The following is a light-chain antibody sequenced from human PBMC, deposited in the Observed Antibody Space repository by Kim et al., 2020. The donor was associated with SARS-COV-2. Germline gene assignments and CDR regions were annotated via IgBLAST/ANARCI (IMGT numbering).Light chain of an antibody. CDR3: QTWGTGIRV. J-gene: IGLJ3*02. V-gene: IGLV4-69*01. Sequence: QPVLTQSPSASASLGASVKITCTLDRGHSSYAIAWHQQQPEKGPRYLMKVNYDGTHNKGDGIPDRFSGSSSGAERYLTISSLQSEDEADYYCQTWGTGIRVFGGGTQLTVL. CDR2: VNYDGTH. CDR1: RGHSSYA.